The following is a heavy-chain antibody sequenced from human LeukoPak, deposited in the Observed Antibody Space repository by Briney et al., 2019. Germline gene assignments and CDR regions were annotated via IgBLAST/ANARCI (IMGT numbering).Heavy chain of an antibody. J-gene: IGHJ4*02. Sequence: SETLSLTCTVSGGSISSYYWSWIRQPPGKGLEWIGYIYYSGSTNYNPSLKSRVTISLDTSKTQFSLKLSSVTAADTAVYYCGYCSGGTCYSAYWGQGTLVTVPS. CDR2: IYYSGST. D-gene: IGHD2-15*01. CDR1: GGSISSYY. CDR3: GYCSGGTCYSAY. V-gene: IGHV4-59*01.